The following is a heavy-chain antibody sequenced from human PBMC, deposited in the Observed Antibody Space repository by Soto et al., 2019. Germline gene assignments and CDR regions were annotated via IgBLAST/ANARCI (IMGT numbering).Heavy chain of an antibody. CDR2: ISAYNGNT. V-gene: IGHV1-18*01. Sequence: ASVNVSCKASGYTFTCNGIICVRKAPGQGLEWMGWISAYNGNTNYAQKLQGRVTMTTDTSTSTAYMELRSLRSDDTAVYYCARDPRGNYGYPSYFDYWGQGTLVPVSS. CDR1: GYTFTCNG. D-gene: IGHD3-10*01. CDR3: ARDPRGNYGYPSYFDY. J-gene: IGHJ4*02.